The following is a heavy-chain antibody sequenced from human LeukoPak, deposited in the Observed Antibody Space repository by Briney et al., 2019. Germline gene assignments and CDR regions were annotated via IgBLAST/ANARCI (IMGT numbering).Heavy chain of an antibody. J-gene: IGHJ3*02. Sequence: SQTLSLTCTVSGGSISSGSYYWSWIRQPAGKGLEWIGRIYTSGSTNYNPSLKSRVTISVDTSKNQFSLKLSSVTAADTVVYYCARTIFGVVKDAFDIWGQGTMVTVSS. D-gene: IGHD3-3*01. CDR3: ARTIFGVVKDAFDI. CDR1: GGSISSGSYY. V-gene: IGHV4-61*02. CDR2: IYTSGST.